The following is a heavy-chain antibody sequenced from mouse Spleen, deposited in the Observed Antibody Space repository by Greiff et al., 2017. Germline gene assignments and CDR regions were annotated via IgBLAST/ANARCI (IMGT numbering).Heavy chain of an antibody. D-gene: IGHD3-1*01. J-gene: IGHJ2*01. CDR3: ARVAGAYFDY. CDR2: ISYDGSN. Sequence: DVKLQESGPGLVKPSQSLSLTCSVTGYSITSGYYWNWIRQFPGNKLEWMGYISYDGSNNYNPSLKNRISITRDTSKNQFFLKLNSVTTEDTATYYCARVAGAYFDYWGQGTTLTVSS. V-gene: IGHV3-6*01. CDR1: GYSITSGYY.